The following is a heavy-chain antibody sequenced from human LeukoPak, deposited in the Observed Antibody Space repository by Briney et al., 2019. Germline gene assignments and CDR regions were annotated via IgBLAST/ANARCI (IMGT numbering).Heavy chain of an antibody. V-gene: IGHV1-8*01. CDR1: GYTFTSYD. Sequence: VASVTVSCKASGYTFTSYDVNWVRQATGQGLEWMGWMNPNSGNTGYAQKFQGRVTMTRNTSISTAYMELSSLRSEDTAVYYCAREDYGSGSSHYGMDVWGQGTTVTVSS. CDR3: AREDYGSGSSHYGMDV. D-gene: IGHD3-10*01. CDR2: MNPNSGNT. J-gene: IGHJ6*02.